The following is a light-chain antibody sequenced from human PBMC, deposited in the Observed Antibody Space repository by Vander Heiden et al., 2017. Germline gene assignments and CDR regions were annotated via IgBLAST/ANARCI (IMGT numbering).Light chain of an antibody. J-gene: IGKJ1*01. V-gene: IGKV1-5*03. Sequence: QLTPSPPTLSASVGDTVTITCRASQSISSWLAWYQQKPGKAPKLLIYKASSLESGVPSRFSGSGSGTEFTLTISSLQPDDFATYYCQQYNSYSWTFGQGTKVEIK. CDR3: QQYNSYSWT. CDR1: QSISSW. CDR2: KAS.